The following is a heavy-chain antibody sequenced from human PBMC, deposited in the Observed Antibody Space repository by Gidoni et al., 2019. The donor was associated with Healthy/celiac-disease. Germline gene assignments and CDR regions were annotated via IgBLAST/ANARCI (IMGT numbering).Heavy chain of an antibody. Sequence: VQRVGSGCDLVKPGGYLRLSSAAAEFTFSNAWMSWGRQARGKGLEWGGRLKSKTEGGTTDYAAPVKGRFTISRDASNNTLYLQTNSLNTADTAVYYCTTAGERRSSVYWGQGTLVTVSS. J-gene: IGHJ1*01. CDR3: TTAGERRSSVY. V-gene: IGHV3-15*01. CDR1: EFTFSNAW. CDR2: LKSKTEGGTT. D-gene: IGHD1-1*01.